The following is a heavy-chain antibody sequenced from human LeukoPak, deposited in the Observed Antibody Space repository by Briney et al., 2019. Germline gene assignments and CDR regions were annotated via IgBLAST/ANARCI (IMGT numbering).Heavy chain of an antibody. D-gene: IGHD3-22*01. CDR1: GGSISSSSYY. Sequence: PSETLSLTCTVSGGSISSSSYYWGWIRQPPGKGLEWIGSIYYSGSTYYNPSLKSRVTISVDTSKNQFSLKLSSVTAADTAVYYCARVEVGSGYPINWFDPWGQGTLVTVSS. V-gene: IGHV4-39*07. J-gene: IGHJ5*02. CDR3: ARVEVGSGYPINWFDP. CDR2: IYYSGST.